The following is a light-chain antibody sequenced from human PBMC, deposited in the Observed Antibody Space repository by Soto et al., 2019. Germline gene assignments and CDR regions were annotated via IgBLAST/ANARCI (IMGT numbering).Light chain of an antibody. CDR2: DVS. Sequence: QSDLTQPASVSGARGQSISISCTGTSSDIGGYDYVSWYQQHPGKAPKLMIYDVSNRPSGVSNRFSGSKSGNTASLTISGLQAEDEADYYCSSYTSSSTLYVFGTGTKVTVL. J-gene: IGLJ1*01. CDR1: SSDIGGYDY. CDR3: SSYTSSSTLYV. V-gene: IGLV2-14*01.